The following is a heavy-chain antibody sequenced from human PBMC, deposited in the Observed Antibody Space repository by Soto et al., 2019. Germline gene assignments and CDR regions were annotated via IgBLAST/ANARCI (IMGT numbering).Heavy chain of an antibody. V-gene: IGHV3-74*01. CDR2: INSDGSST. Sequence: PGGSLRLSCAASGFTFSSYWMHWVRQAPGKGLVWVSRINSDGSSTSYADSVKGRFTISRDNAKNTLYLQMNSLRAEDTAVYYCASGSSGWYLLSAYYYGMDVWGQGTTVTVSS. CDR3: ASGSSGWYLLSAYYYGMDV. J-gene: IGHJ6*02. D-gene: IGHD6-19*01. CDR1: GFTFSSYW.